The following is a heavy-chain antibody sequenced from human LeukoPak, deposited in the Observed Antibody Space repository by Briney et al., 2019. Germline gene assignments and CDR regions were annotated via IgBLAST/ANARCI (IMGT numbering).Heavy chain of an antibody. CDR1: GGSISSSSYY. Sequence: SETLSLTCTVSGGSISSSSYYWGWIRQPPGKGLEWIGSIYYSGSTYYNPSLKSRVTISVDTSKNQFSLKLSSVTAADTAVYYYARQDSPPDWFDPWSQGTLVTVCS. CDR3: ARQDSPPDWFDP. J-gene: IGHJ5*02. V-gene: IGHV4-39*01. CDR2: IYYSGST.